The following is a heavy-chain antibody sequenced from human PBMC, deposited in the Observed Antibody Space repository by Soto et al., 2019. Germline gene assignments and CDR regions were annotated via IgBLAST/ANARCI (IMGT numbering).Heavy chain of an antibody. CDR2: ISWNSGSI. D-gene: IGHD6-13*01. V-gene: IGHV3-9*01. J-gene: IGHJ6*02. CDR3: AKDRGIAAAGGGMDV. Sequence: EVQLVESGGGLVQPGRSLRLSCAASGFTFDDYAMHWVRQAPGKGLEWVSGISWNSGSIGYADSVKGRFTISRDNAKNSLYLQMNSLRAEDTALYYCAKDRGIAAAGGGMDVWGQGTTVTVSS. CDR1: GFTFDDYA.